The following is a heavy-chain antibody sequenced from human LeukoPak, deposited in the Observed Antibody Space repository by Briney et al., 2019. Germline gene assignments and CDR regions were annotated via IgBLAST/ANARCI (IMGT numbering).Heavy chain of an antibody. CDR1: GFTPSSYD. J-gene: IGHJ4*02. D-gene: IGHD5-12*01. CDR2: ISSSGSTI. V-gene: IGHV3-48*03. CDR3: AGLPTDY. Sequence: GGTLRLSPAASGFTPSSYDTSGVPRGPGEGLEWVSYISSSGSTIYYADSVEGRFTISRDHAKTSLYLQMNSLRAEDTAVYYCAGLPTDYWGQGTLVT.